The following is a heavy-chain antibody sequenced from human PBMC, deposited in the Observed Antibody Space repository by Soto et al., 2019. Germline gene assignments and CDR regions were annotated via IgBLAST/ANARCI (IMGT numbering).Heavy chain of an antibody. J-gene: IGHJ5*02. V-gene: IGHV1-3*01. D-gene: IGHD1-26*01. CDR3: VRGKEAGIWFDP. CDR2: INADNGYT. Sequence: SSVKVSCKASGNLFSHQSIHWVRQAPGQRLEWMGWINADNGYTKYSEKFQGRVTITWDTSATTAYMDLSRLNSEDTAMYYCVRGKEAGIWFDPWGQGTLVTVSS. CDR1: GNLFSHQS.